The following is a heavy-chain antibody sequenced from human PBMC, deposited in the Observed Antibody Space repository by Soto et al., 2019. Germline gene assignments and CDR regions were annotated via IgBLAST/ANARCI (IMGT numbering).Heavy chain of an antibody. J-gene: IGHJ6*02. V-gene: IGHV1-2*02. CDR3: ARGGYSSGLGYYYGMDV. D-gene: IGHD6-13*01. CDR1: GYTFTGYY. Sequence: ASVKVSCKASGYTFTGYYMHWVRQAPGQGLEWMGWINPNSGGTNYAQKFQGRVTMTRDTSISTACMELSRLRSDDTAVYYCARGGYSSGLGYYYGMDVWGQGTTVTVSS. CDR2: INPNSGGT.